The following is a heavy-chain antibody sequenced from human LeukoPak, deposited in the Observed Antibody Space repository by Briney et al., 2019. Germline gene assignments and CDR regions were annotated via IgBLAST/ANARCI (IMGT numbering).Heavy chain of an antibody. V-gene: IGHV4-30-4*08. Sequence: SQTLSLTCTVSGDSISSGDYYWSWIRQPPGKGLEWIGYIFYSGSTYYNPSLKSRVTISVDTSKNQFSLKLSSVTAADTAVYYCARKDGGSWGDYYYMDVWGKGTTVTVSS. D-gene: IGHD3-16*01. CDR2: IFYSGST. CDR1: GDSISSGDYY. J-gene: IGHJ6*03. CDR3: ARKDGGSWGDYYYMDV.